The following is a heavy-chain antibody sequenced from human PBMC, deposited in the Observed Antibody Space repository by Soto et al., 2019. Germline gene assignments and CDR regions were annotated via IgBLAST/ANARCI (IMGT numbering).Heavy chain of an antibody. CDR1: GYTFTNYW. J-gene: IGHJ4*02. Sequence: GESLKISCQASGYTFTNYWIGWVRQIPGKGLEWIGIIFPADSDTRYSPSFKGQVTISADNSISTAYLQWTSLKASDTAMYYCARESVKVRGVIITSPSNFDYWGQGTLVTVSS. CDR2: IFPADSDT. CDR3: ARESVKVRGVIITSPSNFDY. D-gene: IGHD3-10*01. V-gene: IGHV5-51*01.